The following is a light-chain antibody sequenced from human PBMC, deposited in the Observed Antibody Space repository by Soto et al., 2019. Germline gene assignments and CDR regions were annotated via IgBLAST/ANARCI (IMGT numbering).Light chain of an antibody. CDR3: SSYTSSSTL. CDR2: DVS. J-gene: IGLJ2*01. Sequence: ALTQPASVSGSPGQSITISCTGTSSDVGGYNYVSWYQQHPGKAPKLMIYDVSNRPSGVSNRFSGSKSGNTASLTISGLQAEDEADYYCSSYTSSSTLFGGGTQLTVL. CDR1: SSDVGGYNY. V-gene: IGLV2-14*01.